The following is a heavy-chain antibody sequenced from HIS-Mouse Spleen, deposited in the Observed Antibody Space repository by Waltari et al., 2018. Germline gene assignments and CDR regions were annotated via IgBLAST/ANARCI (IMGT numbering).Heavy chain of an antibody. Sequence: WINPNSGGTNYAQKFQGRVTMTRDTSISTAYMELSRLRSDDTAVYYCARDTDYWGQGTLVTVSS. CDR2: INPNSGGT. V-gene: IGHV1-2*02. CDR3: ARDTDY. J-gene: IGHJ4*02.